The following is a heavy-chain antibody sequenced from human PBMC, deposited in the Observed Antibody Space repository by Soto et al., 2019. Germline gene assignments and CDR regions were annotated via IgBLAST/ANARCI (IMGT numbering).Heavy chain of an antibody. CDR1: RYTFSSYD. J-gene: IGHJ4*02. CDR3: AKDQFYYGSGSYLYPPSFDY. Sequence: GSMRLYCATSRYTFSSYDMSWVRQAPWKCFEWFSAITGSVVSTYYAASVKGRFTFSRDNSKNTLYLQMNRLRAEDTAVYYCAKDQFYYGSGSYLYPPSFDYWGQGTLVTVSS. V-gene: IGHV3-23*01. D-gene: IGHD3-10*01. CDR2: ITGSVVST.